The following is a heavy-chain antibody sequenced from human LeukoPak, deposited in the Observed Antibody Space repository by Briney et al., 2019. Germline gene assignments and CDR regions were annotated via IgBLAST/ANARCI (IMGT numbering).Heavy chain of an antibody. V-gene: IGHV3-23*01. J-gene: IGHJ4*02. CDR2: IRGSGGST. D-gene: IGHD4-17*01. CDR3: AKNDGDYPLFDY. CDR1: GFTFSSYA. Sequence: GGSLRLSCAASGFTFSSYAMSWVRQAPGKGLEWVSAIRGSGGSTYYADSVKGRFTISRDNSKNTLYLQMNSLRAEDTAVYYCAKNDGDYPLFDYWGQGTLVTVSS.